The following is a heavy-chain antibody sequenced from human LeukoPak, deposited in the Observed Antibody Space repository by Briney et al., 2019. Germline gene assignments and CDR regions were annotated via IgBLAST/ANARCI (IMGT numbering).Heavy chain of an antibody. D-gene: IGHD4-17*01. Sequence: GGSLRLSCVASGFTFGSYSMNWVRHDPGKGLERVSYISSGSSIMYYADSVKGRFSISRDNAKSSQFLRMESVRDDDTALYYCARDGGSHGAYPPRWGQGTVVTVS. CDR1: GFTFGSYS. CDR3: ARDGGSHGAYPPR. J-gene: IGHJ4*02. CDR2: ISSGSSIM. V-gene: IGHV3-48*02.